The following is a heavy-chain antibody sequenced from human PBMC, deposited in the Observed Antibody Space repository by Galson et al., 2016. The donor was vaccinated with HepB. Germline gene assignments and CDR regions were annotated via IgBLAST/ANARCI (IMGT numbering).Heavy chain of an antibody. CDR2: IYNSGET. V-gene: IGHV3-53*01. D-gene: IGHD2-2*01. CDR3: ARWYCSSSNCFYDS. Sequence: SLRLSCAASGFTVTSNYMSWVRQAPGKGLEWVSMIYNSGETHYADSVKGRFTISRGNSKNTLYLQMNSLRVEDTAMFYCARWYCSSSNCFYDSWGQGTLVTVSS. CDR1: GFTVTSNY. J-gene: IGHJ4*02.